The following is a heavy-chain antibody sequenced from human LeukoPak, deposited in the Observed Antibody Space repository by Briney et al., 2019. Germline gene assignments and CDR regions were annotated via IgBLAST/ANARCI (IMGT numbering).Heavy chain of an antibody. CDR1: GYTFTGYY. CDR2: INPNSGGT. V-gene: IGHV1-2*02. J-gene: IGHJ4*02. Sequence: ASVKVSCKASGYTFTGYYMHWVRQAPRQGLEWMGWINPNSGGTNYAQKFQGRVTMTRDTSISTAYMELSRLRSDDTAVYYCARGASGDYYDSSGYTLFDYWGQGTLVTVSS. D-gene: IGHD3-22*01. CDR3: ARGASGDYYDSSGYTLFDY.